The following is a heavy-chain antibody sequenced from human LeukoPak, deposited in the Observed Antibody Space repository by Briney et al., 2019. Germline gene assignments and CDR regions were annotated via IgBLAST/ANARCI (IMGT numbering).Heavy chain of an antibody. J-gene: IGHJ6*02. CDR1: GYTFTSYY. D-gene: IGHD3-10*01. V-gene: IGHV1-46*01. CDR3: ARVPITMVRGVITDYGMDV. Sequence: GASVKVSCKASGYTFTSYYMHWVRQAPGQGLEWMGIINPSGGSTSYAQKFQGRVTMTRDTSTSTVYMELSSLRSEDTAVYYCARVPITMVRGVITDYGMDVWGQGTTVTVSS. CDR2: INPSGGST.